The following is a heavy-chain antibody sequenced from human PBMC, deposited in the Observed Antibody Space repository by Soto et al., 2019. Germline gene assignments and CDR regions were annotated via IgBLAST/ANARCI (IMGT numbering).Heavy chain of an antibody. J-gene: IGHJ3*02. D-gene: IGHD2-2*01. CDR3: ARLYCSSSSCYSVGAFDI. CDR2: IWFDGSDK. V-gene: IGHV3-33*07. CDR1: GFTFNDYA. Sequence: GGSLRLSCATSGFTFNDYAMYWVRQAPGQGLEWVALIWFDGSDKYYADSVKGRFTISRDNSKNTVHLQMNSLRAEDTAVYYCARLYCSSSSCYSVGAFDIRGQGTMVTVSS.